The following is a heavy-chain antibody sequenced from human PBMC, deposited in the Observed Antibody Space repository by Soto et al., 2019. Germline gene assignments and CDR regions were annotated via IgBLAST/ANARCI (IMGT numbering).Heavy chain of an antibody. D-gene: IGHD1-20*01. Sequence: QVQLVESGGGVVQPGRPLRLSCATSGFLFSSHGYHWVRQAPGKGLEWVGAIWHDGSKICYADSVKGRFTISRDDSKNTLVLHMNSLRAADTAVYHSARDDGITVLNFWGQGTLVTVSS. V-gene: IGHV3-33*01. CDR1: GFLFSSHG. J-gene: IGHJ4*02. CDR2: IWHDGSKI. CDR3: ARDDGITVLNF.